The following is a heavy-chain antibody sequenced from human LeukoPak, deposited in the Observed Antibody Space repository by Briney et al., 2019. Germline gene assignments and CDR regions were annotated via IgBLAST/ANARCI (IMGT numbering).Heavy chain of an antibody. CDR1: GGSFSGYY. CDR2: INHSGST. CDR3: ARVLSRGYSYGYRRPNWFDP. V-gene: IGHV4-34*01. Sequence: PSETLSLTCAVYGGSFSGYYWSWIRQPPGKGLEWIGEINHSGSTNYNPSLKSRVTISVDTSKNQFSLKLSSVTAADTAVYYCARVLSRGYSYGYRRPNWFDPWGQGTLVTVSS. J-gene: IGHJ5*02. D-gene: IGHD5-18*01.